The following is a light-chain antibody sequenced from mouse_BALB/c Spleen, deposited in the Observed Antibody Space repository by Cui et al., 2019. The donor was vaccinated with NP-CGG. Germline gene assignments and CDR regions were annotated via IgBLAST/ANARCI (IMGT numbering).Light chain of an antibody. CDR3: ALWYSNHWV. CDR1: TGAVTTSNY. CDR2: GTN. Sequence: AVVTQEPAPTTSPGEIVTLTCRSSTGAVTTSNYANWVQEKPDHLFTGLIGGTNNRAPGVPARFSGSLIGDKAALTITGAQTEDEAIYFCALWYSNHWVFGGGTKLTVL. J-gene: IGLJ1*01. V-gene: IGLV1*01.